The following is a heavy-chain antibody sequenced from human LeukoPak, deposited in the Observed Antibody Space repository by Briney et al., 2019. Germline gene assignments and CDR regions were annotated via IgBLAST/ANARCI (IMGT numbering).Heavy chain of an antibody. J-gene: IGHJ4*02. V-gene: IGHV4-39*01. CDR2: IYYSGST. CDR1: GGSISSTNYY. D-gene: IGHD5-12*01. CDR3: ARIFMATALDY. Sequence: SETLSLTCTVSGGSISSTNYYWGWIRQPPGKGPEWIGNIYYSGSTYYNPSLRSRVTMSVDTSKNQFSLKLSSLTAADTAVYYCARIFMATALDYWGQGTLVTVSS.